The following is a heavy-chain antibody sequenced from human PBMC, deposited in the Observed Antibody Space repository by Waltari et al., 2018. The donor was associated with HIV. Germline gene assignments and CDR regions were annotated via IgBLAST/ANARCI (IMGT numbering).Heavy chain of an antibody. Sequence: EVQLVESGGGLVKPGGSLRPSCAASGFTFSSYSMNWVRQAPGKGLGWVSSISSSSSYIYYADSVKGRFTISRDNAKNSLYLQMNSLRAEDTAVYYCARGGGSRPGGFWGQGTLVTVSS. D-gene: IGHD2-15*01. J-gene: IGHJ4*02. V-gene: IGHV3-21*01. CDR1: GFTFSSYS. CDR3: ARGGGSRPGGF. CDR2: ISSSSSYI.